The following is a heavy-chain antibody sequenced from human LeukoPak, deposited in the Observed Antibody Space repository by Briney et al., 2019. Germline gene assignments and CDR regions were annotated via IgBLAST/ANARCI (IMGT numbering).Heavy chain of an antibody. CDR1: GFTFDDYG. J-gene: IGHJ4*02. Sequence: PGGSLRLSCAASGFTFDDYGMSWVRQAPGKGLEWVSGIIWSGGSTGYADSVKGRFTISRDNAKNSLYLQMNSLRAEDTAVYYCARDYYDILTGYASVGYFDYWGQGTLVTVSS. V-gene: IGHV3-20*04. CDR3: ARDYYDILTGYASVGYFDY. CDR2: IIWSGGST. D-gene: IGHD3-9*01.